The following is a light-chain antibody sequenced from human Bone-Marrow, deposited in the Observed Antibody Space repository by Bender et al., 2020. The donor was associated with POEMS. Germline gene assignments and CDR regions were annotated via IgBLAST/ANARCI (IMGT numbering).Light chain of an antibody. CDR1: SSDVGGYDY. CDR2: DVS. J-gene: IGLJ3*02. CDR3: SSYTSSTTRVL. V-gene: IGLV2-14*03. Sequence: QSALTQPASVSGSPGQSITISCTGTSSDVGGYDYVSWYQQHPGKAPKLIIYDVSNRPSGVSNRFSGSKSGNTASLTISGLQAEDEADYYCSSYTSSTTRVLFGGGTKLTVL.